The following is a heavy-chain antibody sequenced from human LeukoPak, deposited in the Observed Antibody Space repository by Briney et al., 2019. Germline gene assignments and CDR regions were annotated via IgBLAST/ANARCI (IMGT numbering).Heavy chain of an antibody. CDR1: GFTFSSYS. Sequence: TGRSLRLSCAASGFTFSSYSMNWVRQAPGKGLEWVSSISSSSSYIYYADSVKGRFTISRDNAKNSLYLQMNSLRAEDTAVYYCARDRSTPRFLEWDYYYYGMDVWGQGTTVTVSS. V-gene: IGHV3-21*01. CDR2: ISSSSSYI. J-gene: IGHJ6*02. CDR3: ARDRSTPRFLEWDYYYYGMDV. D-gene: IGHD3-3*01.